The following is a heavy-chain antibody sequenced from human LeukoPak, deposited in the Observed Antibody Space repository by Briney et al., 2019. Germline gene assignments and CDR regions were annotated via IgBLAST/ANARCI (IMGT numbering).Heavy chain of an antibody. D-gene: IGHD4-17*01. CDR1: GFTVSTYY. CDR3: AGSDYGDYGPHADY. Sequence: QPGGSLRLSCAASGFTVSTYYMSWVRQAPGKGLEWVSVIYSGGNTYYADSVKGRFTISRDSSKNTLYLQMSSLRAEDTAEYYCAGSDYGDYGPHADYWGQGTLVTVSS. J-gene: IGHJ4*02. V-gene: IGHV3-66*01. CDR2: IYSGGNT.